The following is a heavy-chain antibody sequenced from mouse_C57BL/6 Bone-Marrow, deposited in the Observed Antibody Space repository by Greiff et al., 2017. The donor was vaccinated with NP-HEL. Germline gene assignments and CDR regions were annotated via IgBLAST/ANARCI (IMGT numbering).Heavy chain of an antibody. D-gene: IGHD2-1*01. CDR2: IYPGSGNT. V-gene: IGHV1-76*01. CDR3: ARGWYPDY. CDR1: GYTFTDYY. J-gene: IGHJ2*01. Sequence: QVQLQQSGAELVRPGASVKLSCKASGYTFTDYYINWVKQRPGQGLEWIARIYPGSGNTYYNEKFKGKATLTAEKSSSTAYMQLSSLTSEDSAVYFCARGWYPDYWGQGTTLTVSS.